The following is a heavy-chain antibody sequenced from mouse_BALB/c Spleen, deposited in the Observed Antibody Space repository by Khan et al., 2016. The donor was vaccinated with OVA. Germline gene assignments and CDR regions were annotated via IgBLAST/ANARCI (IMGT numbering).Heavy chain of an antibody. CDR1: GYSITSDFA. Sequence: EVQLQESGPGLVKPSQSLSLTCTVTGYSITSDFAWNWVRQFPGNKLEWMGYVSFSGSTSYGPSLKSRLSITRDTSKNQFFLHLSSVTTEDTATYYCVGSVYYAYAYAMDYWGQGTSVTVSS. V-gene: IGHV3-2*02. J-gene: IGHJ4*01. CDR2: VSFSGST. D-gene: IGHD2-2*01. CDR3: VGSVYYAYAYAMDY.